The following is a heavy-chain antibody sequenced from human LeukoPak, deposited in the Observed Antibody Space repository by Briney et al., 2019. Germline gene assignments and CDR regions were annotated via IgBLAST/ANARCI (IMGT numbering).Heavy chain of an antibody. Sequence: PSETLSLTCTVPGGSISSSNYYWGWIRQPPGKGLEWVGSIYYSGSTYYNPSLKSRVTISVDTSKNQFSLKLSSVTAADTAVYYCARADGYTGYFQHCGQGPLVTVSS. CDR1: GGSISSSNYY. D-gene: IGHD5-24*01. J-gene: IGHJ1*01. CDR2: IYYSGST. V-gene: IGHV4-39*01. CDR3: ARADGYTGYFQH.